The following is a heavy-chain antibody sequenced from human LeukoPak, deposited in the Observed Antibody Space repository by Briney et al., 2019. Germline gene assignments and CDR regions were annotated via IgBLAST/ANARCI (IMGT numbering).Heavy chain of an antibody. CDR3: ARQVVDTAMVDDAFDV. V-gene: IGHV4-39*01. D-gene: IGHD5-18*01. CDR2: IYYSGSA. J-gene: IGHJ3*01. CDR1: GGSISSSSFY. Sequence: SETLSLTCSVSGGSISSSSFYWGWIRQPPGKGLEWIGSIYYSGSAYYNPSLKNRVTVSVGTSKNQFSLKVSSVTAADTAVYYCARQVVDTAMVDDAFDVWGQGTMVTVSS.